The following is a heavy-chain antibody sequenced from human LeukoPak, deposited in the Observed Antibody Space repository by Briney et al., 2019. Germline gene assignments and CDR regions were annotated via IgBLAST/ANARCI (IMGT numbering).Heavy chain of an antibody. CDR2: IIPILGIA. CDR1: GGTFSSYT. CDR3: ARSDDSSGYYPSFDY. J-gene: IGHJ4*02. Sequence: SVKVSCKASGGTFSSYTISWVRQAPGQGLEWMGRIIPILGIANYAQKFQGRVTITADKSTSTAYMELSSLRSEDTAVYYCARSDDSSGYYPSFDYWGQGTLVTVSS. V-gene: IGHV1-69*02. D-gene: IGHD3-22*01.